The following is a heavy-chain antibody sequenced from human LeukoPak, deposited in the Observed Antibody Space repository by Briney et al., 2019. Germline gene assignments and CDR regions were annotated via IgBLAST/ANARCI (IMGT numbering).Heavy chain of an antibody. CDR3: AKVLVLGYYYDSSGYYY. J-gene: IGHJ4*02. Sequence: PGGSLRLSCAASGFTFSNYAMHWVRQAPGKGLEWVSIIYNADTTYYADSVKGRFTISRDNAKNSLYLQMNSLRAEDTAVYYCAKVLVLGYYYDSSGYYYWGQGTLVTVSS. CDR1: GFTFSNYA. CDR2: IYNADTT. D-gene: IGHD3-22*01. V-gene: IGHV3-23*03.